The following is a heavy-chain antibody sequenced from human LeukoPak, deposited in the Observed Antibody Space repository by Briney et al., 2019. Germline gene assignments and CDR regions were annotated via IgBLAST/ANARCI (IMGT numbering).Heavy chain of an antibody. CDR2: ISGSGGST. CDR1: GFTFSSYA. V-gene: IGHV3-23*01. D-gene: IGHD3-16*01. J-gene: IGHJ4*02. Sequence: GSLRLSLSASGFTFSSYAISWVRPAPGKGLEWVSTISGSGGSTYYADSVKGRFTISRDNSKNTLYLQMNILGAEDTAVYHCASLYRDYWGQGTLVTVSS. CDR3: ASLYRDY.